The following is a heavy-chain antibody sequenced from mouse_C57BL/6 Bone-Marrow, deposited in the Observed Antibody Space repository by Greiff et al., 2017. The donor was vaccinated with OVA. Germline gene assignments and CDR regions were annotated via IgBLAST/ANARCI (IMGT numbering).Heavy chain of an antibody. J-gene: IGHJ2*01. Sequence: EVQLQESGPGLVKPSQTVFLTCTVTGISITTGYYRWSWLRQFPGNKLEWIGYIYYSGTITYNPSLPSRTTITRDTPKNPFFLEMNSMTAEDTDTYYCARDLYYGSSYWGQGTTLTVSS. CDR2: IYYSGTI. D-gene: IGHD1-1*01. CDR1: GISITTGYYR. V-gene: IGHV3-5*01. CDR3: ARDLYYGSSY.